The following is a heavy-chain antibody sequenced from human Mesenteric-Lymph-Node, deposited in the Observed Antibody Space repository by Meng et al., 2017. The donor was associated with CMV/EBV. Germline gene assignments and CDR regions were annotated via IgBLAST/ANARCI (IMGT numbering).Heavy chain of an antibody. CDR2: INRDGSST. D-gene: IGHD3-3*01. CDR3: ARLSPSGHYNFDY. J-gene: IGHJ4*02. V-gene: IGHV3-74*01. Sequence: GESLKIPCAASGFTFSIHWMHWVRQAPGKGLVWVSRINRDGSSTNYADSVKGRFTISRDNAKNTLYLQMNSLRAEDTAVYYCARLSPSGHYNFDYWGQGTLVTVSS. CDR1: GFTFSIHW.